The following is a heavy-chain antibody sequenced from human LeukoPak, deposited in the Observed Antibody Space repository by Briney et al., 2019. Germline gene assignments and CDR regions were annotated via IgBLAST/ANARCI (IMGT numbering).Heavy chain of an antibody. Sequence: GGSLRLSCAASGFTFSSYSMNWVRQAPGKGLEWVSSISSSSSYIYYADSVKGRSTISRDNAKNSLYLQMNSLRAEDTAVYYCARDLFYYYYYYGMDVWGQGTTVTVSS. CDR3: ARDLFYYYYYYGMDV. J-gene: IGHJ6*02. V-gene: IGHV3-21*01. CDR1: GFTFSSYS. CDR2: ISSSSSYI.